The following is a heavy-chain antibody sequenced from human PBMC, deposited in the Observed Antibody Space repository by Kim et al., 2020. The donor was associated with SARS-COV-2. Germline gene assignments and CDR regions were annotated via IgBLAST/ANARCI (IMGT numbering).Heavy chain of an antibody. J-gene: IGHJ4*02. Sequence: GGSLRLSCAASGFTFSSYGMHWVRQAPGKGLEWVAVISYDGSNKYYADSVKGRFTISRDNSKNTLYLQMNSLRAEDTAVYYCARKIPQVGAVAGTDYWGQGTLVTVSS. D-gene: IGHD6-19*01. CDR1: GFTFSSYG. CDR3: ARKIPQVGAVAGTDY. CDR2: ISYDGSNK. V-gene: IGHV3-33*05.